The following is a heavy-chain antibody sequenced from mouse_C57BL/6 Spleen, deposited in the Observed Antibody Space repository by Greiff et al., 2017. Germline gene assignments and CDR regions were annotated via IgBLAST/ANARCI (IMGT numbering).Heavy chain of an antibody. CDR3: ARGYYYYGQGYFDV. J-gene: IGHJ1*03. CDR2: IYPGSGST. CDR1: GYTFTSYW. Sequence: QVQLQQPGAELVKPGASVKMSCKASGYTFTSYWITWVKQRPGQGLEWIGDIYPGSGSTNYNEKFKSKATLTVDTSSSTAYMQLSSLTSEDSAVYYWARGYYYYGQGYFDVWGTGTTVTVSS. D-gene: IGHD1-1*01. V-gene: IGHV1-55*01.